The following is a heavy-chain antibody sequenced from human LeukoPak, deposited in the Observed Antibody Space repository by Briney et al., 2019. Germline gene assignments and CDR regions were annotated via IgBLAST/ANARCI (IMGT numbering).Heavy chain of an antibody. J-gene: IGHJ4*02. CDR3: ARGSTRCYECSFF. V-gene: IGHV3-66*01. D-gene: IGHD2-2*01. CDR1: GVTVSSNY. Sequence: GGSLRLSCVASGVTVSSNYMSWVRQAPGKGLEWVSLINSAGSYYADSVKGRFTISRDNSKNTLYLQMNSLRDEDTAVYYCARGSTRCYECSFFWGQGTLVTVSS. CDR2: INSAGS.